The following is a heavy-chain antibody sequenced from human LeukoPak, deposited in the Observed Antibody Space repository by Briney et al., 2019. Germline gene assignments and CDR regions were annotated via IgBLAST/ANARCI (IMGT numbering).Heavy chain of an antibody. J-gene: IGHJ4*02. CDR1: GFTFSDYY. CDR2: ISSSGSTI. D-gene: IGHD5-18*01. Sequence: GGSLRLSCAASGFTFSDYYMSWIRQAPGKGLEWVSYISSSGSTIYYADSVKGRFTISRDNAKNSLYLQMNSLRAEDTAVYYCARDDTMSDTAMVGLSEFWGQGTLVTVSS. V-gene: IGHV3-11*01. CDR3: ARDDTMSDTAMVGLSEF.